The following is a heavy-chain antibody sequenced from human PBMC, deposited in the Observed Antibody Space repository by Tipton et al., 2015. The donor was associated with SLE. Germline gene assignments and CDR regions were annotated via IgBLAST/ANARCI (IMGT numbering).Heavy chain of an antibody. J-gene: IGHJ4*02. V-gene: IGHV4-34*01. CDR3: ARGLLESSDY. D-gene: IGHD3-3*01. CDR2: INHSGST. CDR1: GGSFSGYY. Sequence: TLSLTCAVYGGSFSGYYWSWIRQPPGKGLEWIGEINHSGSTNYNPSLKSRVTISVDTSENQFSLKLSSVTASDTAVYYCARGLLESSDYGSQRTRVTVSS.